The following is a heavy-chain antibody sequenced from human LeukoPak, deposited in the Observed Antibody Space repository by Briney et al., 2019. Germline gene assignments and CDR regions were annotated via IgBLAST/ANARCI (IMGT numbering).Heavy chain of an antibody. CDR2: INHSGST. Sequence: SETLSLTCAVYGGSFSGYYWSWIRQPPGKGLEWIGEINHSGSTNYNPSLKSRVTISVDTSKNQFSLKLSSVTAADTAVYYCARERSSRGGFFLGLDYWGQGTLVTVSS. CDR1: GGSFSGYY. J-gene: IGHJ4*02. D-gene: IGHD6-13*01. CDR3: ARERSSRGGFFLGLDY. V-gene: IGHV4-34*01.